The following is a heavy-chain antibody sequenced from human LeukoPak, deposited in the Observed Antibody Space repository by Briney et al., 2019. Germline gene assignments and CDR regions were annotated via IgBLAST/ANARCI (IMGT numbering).Heavy chain of an antibody. J-gene: IGHJ4*02. CDR2: ITGSGGGT. CDR3: AGATKWLAHDF. V-gene: IGHV3-23*01. Sequence: GGSLRLSCAASGYTFSTHAMSWVRQAPGKGLEWVSGITGSGGGTYYADSVQGRFTISRDSYMNTLFLQMNSLRADDTAVYYCAGATKWLAHDFWGQGILVTVSS. D-gene: IGHD6-19*01. CDR1: GYTFSTHA.